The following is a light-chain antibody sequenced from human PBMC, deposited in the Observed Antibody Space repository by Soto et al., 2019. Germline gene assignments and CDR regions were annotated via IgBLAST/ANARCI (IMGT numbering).Light chain of an antibody. CDR1: SSNIGSKT. CDR3: AAWDASLNGYV. V-gene: IGLV1-44*01. CDR2: NSY. Sequence: QSVLTQPPSASGTPGQRVTISCSGSSSNIGSKTVTWYQQHPRTVPKRLIYNSYQRPSGVPARFSGSKSGTSAAVAISGLQSEDEADYYCAAWDASLNGYVFGAGTKLTVL. J-gene: IGLJ1*01.